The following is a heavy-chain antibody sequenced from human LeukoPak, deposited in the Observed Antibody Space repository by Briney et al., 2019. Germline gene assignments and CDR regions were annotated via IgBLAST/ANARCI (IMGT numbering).Heavy chain of an antibody. J-gene: IGHJ4*02. V-gene: IGHV3-23*01. D-gene: IGHD3-10*01. Sequence: GGSLRLSCAASGFTFSSYALTWVRQAPGKGLEWVSAISGSGGSTYYANSVKGRFTISRDNSKNTLYLQMNSLRAEDTAVYYCAKGGGVFAYYFDYWGQGTLVTVSS. CDR3: AKGGGVFAYYFDY. CDR1: GFTFSSYA. CDR2: ISGSGGST.